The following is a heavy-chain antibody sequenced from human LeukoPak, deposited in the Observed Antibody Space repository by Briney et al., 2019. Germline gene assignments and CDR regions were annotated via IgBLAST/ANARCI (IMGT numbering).Heavy chain of an antibody. CDR1: GGSISGSY. D-gene: IGHD6-6*01. V-gene: IGHV4-59*08. CDR3: ARHTYARPFDF. CDR2: IFYTGDN. Sequence: PSETLSLTCTVSGGSISGSYWSWLRQPPGKGLEWIGYIFYTGDNNYNPSLKTRATVSMDTSKNQFSLKMTSVTAADTAVYYCARHTYARPFDFWGQGTLVTVSS. J-gene: IGHJ4*02.